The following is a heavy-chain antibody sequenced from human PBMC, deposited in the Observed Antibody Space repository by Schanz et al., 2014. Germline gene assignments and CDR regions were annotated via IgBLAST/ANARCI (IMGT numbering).Heavy chain of an antibody. J-gene: IGHJ4*01. CDR2: ISNDGSIK. Sequence: QVQLVESGGGVVQPGRSLRLSCAASGFTFSSYGMHWVRQAPGKGLEWVALISNDGSIKYYADSVEGRFTISRDNSKNTLYLQMNSLRAEDTAVYYCAREQIMAAAGLVDYWGHGTLVTVSS. D-gene: IGHD6-13*01. CDR3: AREQIMAAAGLVDY. CDR1: GFTFSSYG. V-gene: IGHV3-30*19.